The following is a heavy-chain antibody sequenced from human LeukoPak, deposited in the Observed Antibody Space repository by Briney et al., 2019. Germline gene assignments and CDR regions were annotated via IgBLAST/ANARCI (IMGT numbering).Heavy chain of an antibody. Sequence: PGGSLRLSCAASGFTFNSYGMHWVRQAPGKGLEWVAVIWYDGSNKYYADSVKGRFTISRDDSKNTLYLQMNSLRAEDTATYYCARGLPPVMKYYFDYWGQGTLVTVSS. CDR2: IWYDGSNK. D-gene: IGHD4-11*01. CDR3: ARGLPPVMKYYFDY. CDR1: GFTFNSYG. J-gene: IGHJ4*02. V-gene: IGHV3-33*01.